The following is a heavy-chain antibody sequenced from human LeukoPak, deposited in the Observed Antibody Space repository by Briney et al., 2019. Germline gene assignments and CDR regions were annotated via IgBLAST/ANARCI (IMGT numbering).Heavy chain of an antibody. CDR2: FDPEDGET. D-gene: IGHD6-13*01. V-gene: IGHV1-24*01. CDR3: ATARGRYSSGWYAGGWFDP. Sequence: ASVKVSCKVSGYTLTELSMHWVRQAPGKGLEWMGGFDPEDGETIYAQKFQGRVTMTEDTSTDTAYMELSSLRSEDTAVYYCATARGRYSSGWYAGGWFDPWGQGTLVTVSS. J-gene: IGHJ5*02. CDR1: GYTLTELS.